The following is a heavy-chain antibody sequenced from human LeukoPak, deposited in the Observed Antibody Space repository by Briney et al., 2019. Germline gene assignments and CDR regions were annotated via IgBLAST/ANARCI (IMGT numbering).Heavy chain of an antibody. J-gene: IGHJ4*02. V-gene: IGHV3-30-3*02. D-gene: IGHD3-22*01. Sequence: GRSLRLSCAASGFTFSSYAMHWVRQAPGKGLEWVAVISYDGSNKYYADSVKGRFTISRDNSKNTLYLQMNSLRAEDTAVYYCAKWEDYYDSSGYFDYWGQGTLVTVSS. CDR3: AKWEDYYDSSGYFDY. CDR1: GFTFSSYA. CDR2: ISYDGSNK.